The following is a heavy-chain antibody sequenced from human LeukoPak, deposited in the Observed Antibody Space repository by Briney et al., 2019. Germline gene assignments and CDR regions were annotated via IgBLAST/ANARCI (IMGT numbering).Heavy chain of an antibody. V-gene: IGHV4-34*01. Sequence: SETLSLTCTVSGGSISSYYWSWIRQPPGKGLEWIGEINHSGSTNYNPSLKSRVTISVDTSKNQFSLKLSSVTAADTAVYYCARGGEEMATVNFDYWGQGTLVTVSS. CDR3: ARGGEEMATVNFDY. J-gene: IGHJ4*02. CDR2: INHSGST. D-gene: IGHD5-24*01. CDR1: GGSISSYY.